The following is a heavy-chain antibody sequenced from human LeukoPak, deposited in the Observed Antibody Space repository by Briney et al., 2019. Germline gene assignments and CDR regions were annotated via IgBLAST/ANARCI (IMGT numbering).Heavy chain of an antibody. J-gene: IGHJ4*02. V-gene: IGHV4-4*07. CDR1: GGSISSYY. Sequence: PSETLSLTCTVSGGSISSYYWSWIRQPAGKGLEWIGRIYTSGSTNYNPSLKSRVTMSVDTSKNQFSLKLSSVTAADTAVYYCAREACSSTSCYSFGYWGQGTLVTVSS. CDR2: IYTSGST. CDR3: AREACSSTSCYSFGY. D-gene: IGHD2-2*01.